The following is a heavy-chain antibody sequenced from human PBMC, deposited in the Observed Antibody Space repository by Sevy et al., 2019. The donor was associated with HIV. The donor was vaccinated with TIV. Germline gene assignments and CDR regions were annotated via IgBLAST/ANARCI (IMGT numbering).Heavy chain of an antibody. V-gene: IGHV1-2*02. D-gene: IGHD1-20*01. CDR3: ARRGPISGGGGGMF. CDR1: GYIFTDYY. J-gene: IGHJ4*02. CDR2: INPNSGGT. Sequence: ASVKVSCKTSGYIFTDYYMHWVRQAPGQGLEWMGWINPNSGGTNFAQKFQGRVTMTRDTSITTAYMDLSSLTSDDSAIYYCARRGPISGGGGGMFWGQGTLVTVSS.